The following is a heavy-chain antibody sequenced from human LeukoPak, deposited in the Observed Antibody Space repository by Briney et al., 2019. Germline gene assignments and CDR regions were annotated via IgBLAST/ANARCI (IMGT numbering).Heavy chain of an antibody. V-gene: IGHV4-59*08. CDR1: GGSVSNYY. J-gene: IGHJ3*02. Sequence: SETLSLTCTVSGGSVSNYYWSWIRQPPGKGLEWIGYIYYSGSTNYNPSLKSRVTISVDTSKNQFSLKLSSVTAADTAVYYCAISAAPDAFDIWGQGTMVTVSS. CDR2: IYYSGST. D-gene: IGHD6-13*01. CDR3: AISAAPDAFDI.